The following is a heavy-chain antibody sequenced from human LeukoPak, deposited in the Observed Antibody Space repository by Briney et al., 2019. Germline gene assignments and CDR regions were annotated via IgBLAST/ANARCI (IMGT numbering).Heavy chain of an antibody. CDR2: ISGSGTTI. Sequence: GGSLRLSCAASGFTFSSYEMNWVRQAPGKGLEWVSYISGSGTTIYYRDSVKGRFTISRDNAKNSLYLQMNSLRAEDTAVYYCARDSSYGYWGQGTLVTVSS. D-gene: IGHD5-18*01. J-gene: IGHJ4*02. CDR3: ARDSSYGY. V-gene: IGHV3-48*03. CDR1: GFTFSSYE.